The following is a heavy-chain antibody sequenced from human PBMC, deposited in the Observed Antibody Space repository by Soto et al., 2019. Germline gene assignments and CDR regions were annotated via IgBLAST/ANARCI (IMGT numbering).Heavy chain of an antibody. J-gene: IGHJ4*02. V-gene: IGHV4-59*08. CDR1: GGSISSYY. CDR2: IYYSGST. Sequence: TSQTLSLTCTVSGGSISSYYWSWIRQPPGKGLEWIGYIYYSGSTNYNPSLKSRVTISVDTSKNQFSLKLSSVTAADTAVYYCARRVDYVWGSYRYSPYFDYWGQGTLV. D-gene: IGHD3-16*02. CDR3: ARRVDYVWGSYRYSPYFDY.